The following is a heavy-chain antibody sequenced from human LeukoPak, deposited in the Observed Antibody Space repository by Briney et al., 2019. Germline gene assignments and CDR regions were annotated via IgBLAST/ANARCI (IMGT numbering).Heavy chain of an antibody. J-gene: IGHJ3*02. CDR2: IGTAGDT. V-gene: IGHV3-13*01. CDR3: ARGLYYDILTGYENAFDI. D-gene: IGHD3-9*01. Sequence: GGSLGLSCAASGFTFSSYDMHWVRQATGKGLEWVSAIGTAGDTYYPGSVKGRFTISRENAKNSLYLQMNSLRAGDTAVYYCARGLYYDILTGYENAFDIWGQGTMVTVSS. CDR1: GFTFSSYD.